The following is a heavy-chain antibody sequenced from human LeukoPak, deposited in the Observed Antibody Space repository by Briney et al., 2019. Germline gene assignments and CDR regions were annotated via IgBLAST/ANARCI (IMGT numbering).Heavy chain of an antibody. V-gene: IGHV5-51*01. J-gene: IGHJ4*02. CDR2: IYPRDSDT. CDR1: GYNFTTYW. D-gene: IGHD3-10*01. Sequence: GESLKISCKVSGYNFTTYWIGWVRQMPGKGLEWMGIIYPRDSDTRYSPSYQGQATFSADKSISTAYLQWFSLEASDTAMYYCARHSGRGSGIDYWGQGTLVTVSS. CDR3: ARHSGRGSGIDY.